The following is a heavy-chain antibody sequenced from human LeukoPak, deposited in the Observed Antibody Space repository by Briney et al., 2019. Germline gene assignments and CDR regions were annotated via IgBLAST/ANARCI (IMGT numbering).Heavy chain of an antibody. CDR2: ISGSGGST. CDR1: GFTFSSYA. CDR3: AKDRDFWSGYYRVFDY. Sequence: GGSLRRSCAASGFTFSSYAMSWVRQAPGKGLELVSAISGSGGSTYYADSVKGRFTISRDNSKNTLYLQMNSLRAEDTAVYYCAKDRDFWSGYYRVFDYWGQGTLVTVSS. J-gene: IGHJ4*02. D-gene: IGHD3-3*01. V-gene: IGHV3-23*01.